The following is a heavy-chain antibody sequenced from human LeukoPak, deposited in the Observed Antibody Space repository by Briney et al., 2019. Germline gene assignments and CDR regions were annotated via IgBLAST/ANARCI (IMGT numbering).Heavy chain of an antibody. CDR3: ARGGFPRGYFDY. CDR2: IYYSGST. V-gene: IGHV4-59*01. CDR1: GGSISSYY. J-gene: IGHJ4*02. Sequence: SETLSLTCTVSGGSISSYYWSWIRQPPGKGLEWIGYIYYSGSTNYNPSLKSRVTISVDTSKNQFSLKLSSVTAADTAVYYCARGGFPRGYFDYWGQGTLVTVSS. D-gene: IGHD3-10*01.